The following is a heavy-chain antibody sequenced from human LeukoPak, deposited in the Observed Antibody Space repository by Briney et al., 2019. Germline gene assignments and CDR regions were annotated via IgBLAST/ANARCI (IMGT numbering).Heavy chain of an antibody. CDR1: GGSISSYY. Sequence: PSGTLSLTCTVSGGSISSYYWSWIRQPPGKGLEWIGYIYYSGSTNYNPSLKSRVTISVDTSKNQFSLKLSSVTAADTAVYYCARSWTLWGYFDFWGRGTPVTVSS. J-gene: IGHJ4*02. CDR2: IYYSGST. CDR3: ARSWTLWGYFDF. D-gene: IGHD3-10*01. V-gene: IGHV4-59*01.